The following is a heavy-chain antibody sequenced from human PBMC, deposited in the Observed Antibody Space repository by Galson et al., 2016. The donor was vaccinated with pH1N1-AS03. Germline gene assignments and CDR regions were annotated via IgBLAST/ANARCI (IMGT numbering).Heavy chain of an antibody. D-gene: IGHD5-12*01. CDR1: GFTFDEYN. CDR3: ANYLLRRGYSALA. J-gene: IGHJ5*02. CDR2: ISWDGSST. Sequence: LRLSCAASGFTFDEYNMHWVRQAPRKGLEWISGISWDGSSTHYADSVKGRFTISRDNSKNSLFLQMSSLRTEDTALYYCANYLLRRGYSALAWGQGTLVTVSA. V-gene: IGHV3-43*01.